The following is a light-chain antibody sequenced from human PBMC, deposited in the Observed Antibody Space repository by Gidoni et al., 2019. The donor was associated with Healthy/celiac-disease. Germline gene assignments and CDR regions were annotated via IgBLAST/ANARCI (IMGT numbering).Light chain of an antibody. J-gene: IGLJ3*02. V-gene: IGLV3-10*01. CDR2: EDS. Sequence: SYELTQPPSLSGSPGQTARITCSGDALPKKYPYWYQQKSGQAPVLVIYEDSKRPAGIPERFSGSSSGTMATLTISGAQVEDEADYYCYSTDSSGNHRVFGGGTKLTVL. CDR1: ALPKKY. CDR3: YSTDSSGNHRV.